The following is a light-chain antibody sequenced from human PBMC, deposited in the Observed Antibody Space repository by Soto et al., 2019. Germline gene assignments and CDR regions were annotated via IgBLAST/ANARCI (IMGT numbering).Light chain of an antibody. J-gene: IGKJ1*01. Sequence: EIVLTQSPDTLSLSPGERATLSCRASQSVSSSSVAWYQQKPGQVPRLLIYATSYRATDIPVRFSAGGAGTDFTLTISRLEPEDFAVYYCQQYGRSPLTFGQGTKVEIK. CDR2: ATS. CDR1: QSVSSSS. V-gene: IGKV3-20*01. CDR3: QQYGRSPLT.